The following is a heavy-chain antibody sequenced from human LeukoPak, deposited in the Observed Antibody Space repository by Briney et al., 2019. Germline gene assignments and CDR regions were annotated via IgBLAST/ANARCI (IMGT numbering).Heavy chain of an antibody. D-gene: IGHD2-21*01. J-gene: IGHJ4*02. CDR3: ARLDSANDDDY. V-gene: IGHV4-39*01. CDR1: GGSISTSRYS. Sequence: SETLSLTCTVSGGSISTSRYSWGWIRQPPGKGLECIGNILYSGTTYYNPSLKSRVTLSLDPSKNQFSLKLTSVTAPDTAVQYCARLDSANDDDYSGQGTLVTVSS. CDR2: ILYSGTT.